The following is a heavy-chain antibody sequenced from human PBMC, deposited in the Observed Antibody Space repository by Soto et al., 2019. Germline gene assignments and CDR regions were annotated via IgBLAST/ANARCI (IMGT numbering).Heavy chain of an antibody. V-gene: IGHV3-33*01. CDR2: IYHDGSNK. CDR3: ASWVGAVDY. CDR1: GFTFSSFV. J-gene: IGHJ4*02. Sequence: QVQLVESGGGGVQPGRSLRLSCATSGFTFSSFVMHWVRQAPGKGLEWVAVIYHDGSNKYYADSVKGRFTISRDNSKSTLYLQMNSLRAEDTAVYYCASWVGAVDYWGQGTLVTVSS. D-gene: IGHD3-16*01.